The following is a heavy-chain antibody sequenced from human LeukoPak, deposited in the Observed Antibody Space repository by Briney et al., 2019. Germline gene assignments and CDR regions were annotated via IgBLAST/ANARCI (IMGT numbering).Heavy chain of an antibody. D-gene: IGHD6-13*01. Sequence: GASVKVSCKASGYTFTSYGISWVRQAPGQGLEWMGWISAYNGNTNYAQKFQGRVTITTDESTSTAYMELSSLRSEDTAVYYCARDLDEGPYSSSWDDAGYWGQGTLVTVSS. CDR1: GYTFTSYG. J-gene: IGHJ4*02. V-gene: IGHV1-18*01. CDR3: ARDLDEGPYSSSWDDAGY. CDR2: ISAYNGNT.